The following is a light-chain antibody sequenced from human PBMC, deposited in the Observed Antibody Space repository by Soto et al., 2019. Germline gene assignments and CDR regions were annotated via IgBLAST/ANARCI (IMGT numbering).Light chain of an antibody. Sequence: EIVMMQSPATLSVSPGERATLSCRASQSVSGDLAWYQQKPGQAPRLLIYGPSTRATGITARFSGSGSGTEFTLTISGLQSEDFASYFCQQYKSWPITFGQGTRLEIK. CDR1: QSVSGD. CDR3: QQYKSWPIT. CDR2: GPS. J-gene: IGKJ5*01. V-gene: IGKV3-15*01.